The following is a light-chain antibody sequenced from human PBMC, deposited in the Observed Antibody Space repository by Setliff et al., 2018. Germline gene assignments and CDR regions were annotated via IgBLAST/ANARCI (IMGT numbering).Light chain of an antibody. CDR2: GNS. Sequence: QSALTQPPSVSGAPGQRVTISCTGSSSDIGAGFSVHWYQQLPGTAPKLLIYGNSNRPSGVPDRFSGSKSGTSASLAITGLQAADEADYYCQSYGGSLSGYVFGTGTKV. V-gene: IGLV1-40*01. J-gene: IGLJ1*01. CDR3: QSYGGSLSGYV. CDR1: SSDIGAGFS.